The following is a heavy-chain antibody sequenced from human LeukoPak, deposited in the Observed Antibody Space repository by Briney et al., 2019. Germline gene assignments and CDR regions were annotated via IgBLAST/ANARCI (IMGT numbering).Heavy chain of an antibody. Sequence: SETLSLTCTVSGGSISSYYWSWIRQPPGKGLEWIGYIYYSGSTNYNPSLNSRVTISADTSKNQFSLKLTSVTTTDTAIYYCARLTYYQDSGGYYWFDPWGQGILVTVSS. V-gene: IGHV4-59*01. CDR3: ARLTYYQDSGGYYWFDP. D-gene: IGHD3-22*01. J-gene: IGHJ5*02. CDR1: GGSISSYY. CDR2: IYYSGST.